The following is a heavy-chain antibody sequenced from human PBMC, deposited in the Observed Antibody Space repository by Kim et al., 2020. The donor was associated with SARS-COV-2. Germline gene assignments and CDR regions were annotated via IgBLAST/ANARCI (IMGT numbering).Heavy chain of an antibody. CDR2: IYYSGST. CDR3: ARVVRQQLAPNY. V-gene: IGHV4-39*07. Sequence: SETLSLTCTVSGGSISSSSYYWGWIRQPPGKGLEWIGSIYYSGSTYYNPSLKSRVTISVDTSKNQFSLKLSSVTAADTAVYYCARVVRQQLAPNYWGQGT. J-gene: IGHJ4*02. CDR1: GGSISSSSYY. D-gene: IGHD6-13*01.